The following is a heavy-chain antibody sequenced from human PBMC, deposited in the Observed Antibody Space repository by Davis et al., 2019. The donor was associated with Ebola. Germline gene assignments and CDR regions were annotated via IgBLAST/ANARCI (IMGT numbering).Heavy chain of an antibody. CDR3: AREGLYYFDY. J-gene: IGHJ4*02. CDR2: IKKDGSGK. D-gene: IGHD4/OR15-4a*01. Sequence: GESLKISCAASGFTFSNYWMSWVRQAPGKGLEWVANIKKDGSGKYYVDYVKGRFTISRENAKNSLYLQMNSLGAKDTAVYYCAREGLYYFDYWGQGTLVTVSS. CDR1: GFTFSNYW. V-gene: IGHV3-7*01.